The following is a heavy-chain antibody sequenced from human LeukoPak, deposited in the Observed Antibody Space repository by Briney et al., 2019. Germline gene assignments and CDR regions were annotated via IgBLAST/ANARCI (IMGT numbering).Heavy chain of an antibody. D-gene: IGHD3-3*01. CDR2: IYYSGGT. Sequence: PSETLSLTCTVSGSSISSYYWSWIRQPPGKGLEWIGYIYYSGGTNYNPSLKSRVTISVDTSKNQFSLKLSSVTAADTAVYYCARAPKLRFLEWLLLDYWGQGTLVTVSS. V-gene: IGHV4-59*01. CDR1: GSSISSYY. J-gene: IGHJ4*02. CDR3: ARAPKLRFLEWLLLDY.